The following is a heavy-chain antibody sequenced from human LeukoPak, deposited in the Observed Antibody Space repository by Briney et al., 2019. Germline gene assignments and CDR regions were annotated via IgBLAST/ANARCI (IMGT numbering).Heavy chain of an antibody. D-gene: IGHD3-16*01. CDR1: GFTFSSYE. V-gene: IGHV3-48*03. CDR3: ARTLWGLTLLSSDY. CDR2: ISTTGSTM. J-gene: IGHJ4*02. Sequence: GGSLRLSCAASGFTFSSYEMNWVRQAPGKGLEWVSYISTTGSTMYYADSVKGRFTISKDNAKNSLYLQMNSLRAEDTAVYYCARTLWGLTLLSSDYWGQGTLVTVSS.